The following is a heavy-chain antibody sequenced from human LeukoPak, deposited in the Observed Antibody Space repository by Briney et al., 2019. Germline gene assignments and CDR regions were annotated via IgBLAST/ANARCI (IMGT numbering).Heavy chain of an antibody. Sequence: GESLKISCQGSGYRFTTSWIGWVRQMPGKGLEWMGIIYPGDSDTRYSPSFQGQVTISADKSISTAYLQWSSLKASDTAIYYCARLYGQYFDYWGQGTLVTVSS. CDR2: IYPGDSDT. V-gene: IGHV5-51*01. J-gene: IGHJ4*02. CDR1: GYRFTTSW. CDR3: ARLYGQYFDY. D-gene: IGHD3-16*01.